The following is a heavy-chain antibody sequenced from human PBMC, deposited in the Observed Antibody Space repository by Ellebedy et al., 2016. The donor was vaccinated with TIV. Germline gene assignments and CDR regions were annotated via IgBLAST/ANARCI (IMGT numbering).Heavy chain of an antibody. J-gene: IGHJ5*02. CDR2: IKQYGSEK. Sequence: GESLKISCAASGFTFSSYWMSWVRQAPGKGLEWVANIKQYGSEKYYVDSVRGRLPISRDNAKNALYLQMNSLRAEDTAVYYCARGSDSSSWYHNWFDPWGQGALVTVSS. D-gene: IGHD6-13*01. CDR3: ARGSDSSSWYHNWFDP. CDR1: GFTFSSYW. V-gene: IGHV3-7*02.